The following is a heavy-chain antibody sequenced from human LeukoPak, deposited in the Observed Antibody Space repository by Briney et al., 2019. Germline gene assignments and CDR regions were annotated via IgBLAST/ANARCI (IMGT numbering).Heavy chain of an antibody. CDR1: GGTFSSYA. J-gene: IGHJ4*02. CDR3: ARDIVLVVYAPYYFDY. D-gene: IGHD2-8*01. Sequence: SVKVSCKASGGTFSSYAISWVRQAPGQGLEWMGRIIPILGIANYAQKFQGRVTITADKSTSTAYMELSSLRSEDTAVYYCARDIVLVVYAPYYFDYWGQGTLVTVSS. V-gene: IGHV1-69*04. CDR2: IIPILGIA.